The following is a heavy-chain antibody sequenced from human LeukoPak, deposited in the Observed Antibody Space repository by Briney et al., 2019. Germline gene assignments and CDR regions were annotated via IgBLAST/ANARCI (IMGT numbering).Heavy chain of an antibody. J-gene: IGHJ4*02. CDR2: ISSSRTTI. CDR1: GFRFSEYY. CDR3: ARHLSGVTGYTYGRGIDY. V-gene: IGHV3-11*04. Sequence: PGGSLRLSCAASGFRFSEYYMSWIRQAPGKGLEWISYISSSRTTIYYADSVKGRFTISRDNANNSLYLQMNSLRAEDTAVYYCARHLSGVTGYTYGRGIDYWGQGTLVTVSS. D-gene: IGHD5-18*01.